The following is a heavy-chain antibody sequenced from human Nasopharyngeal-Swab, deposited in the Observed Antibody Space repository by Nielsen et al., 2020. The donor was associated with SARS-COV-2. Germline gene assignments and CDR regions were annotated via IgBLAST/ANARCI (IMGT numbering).Heavy chain of an antibody. CDR2: IYYNGNT. V-gene: IGHV4-39*01. CDR3: VRSSSWYYFDY. CDR1: GDSIAYSTFY. J-gene: IGHJ4*02. Sequence: SETLSLTCTVSGDSIAYSTFYWGWIRQPPGKGLEWIGNIYYNGNTYQNPSLKSRLTISVDKSKNQFSLQLSSVTAADTAVYYCVRSSSWYYFDYWAQGTQVTFSS. D-gene: IGHD6-13*01.